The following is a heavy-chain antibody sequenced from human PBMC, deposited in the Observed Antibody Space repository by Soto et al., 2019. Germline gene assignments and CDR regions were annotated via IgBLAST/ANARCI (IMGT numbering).Heavy chain of an antibody. CDR1: GGSIGSCGFY. CDR2: IHYSGST. J-gene: IGHJ4*02. D-gene: IGHD2-15*01. V-gene: IGHV4-31*03. Sequence: SETLSLTCTVSGGSIGSCGFYWSWIRQHPGKGLEWIGYIHYSGSTYYHPSLKSRVTISLDSSRNQFSLNLSSVTAADTAVYYCARVEPGYCSGGSCYYYFDYWGQGTQVTVSS. CDR3: ARVEPGYCSGGSCYYYFDY.